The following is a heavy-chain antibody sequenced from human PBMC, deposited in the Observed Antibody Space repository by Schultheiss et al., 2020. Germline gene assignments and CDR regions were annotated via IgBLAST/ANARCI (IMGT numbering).Heavy chain of an antibody. V-gene: IGHV4-34*01. D-gene: IGHD2-15*01. Sequence: SQTLSLTCAVYGGSFSGYYWSWIRQTPGKGLEWIGSIHYSGDNDYNPSLKSRVTISVDKSKNQFSLKLSSVTATDTAVYYCARGGCSGGSCYIYYYYYMDVWGKGTTVTVSS. CDR3: ARGGCSGGSCYIYYYYYMDV. J-gene: IGHJ6*03. CDR2: IHYSGDN. CDR1: GGSFSGYY.